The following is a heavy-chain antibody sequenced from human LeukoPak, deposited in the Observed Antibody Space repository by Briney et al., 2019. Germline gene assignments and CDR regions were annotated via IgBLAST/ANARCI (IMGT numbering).Heavy chain of an antibody. CDR2: IYRDVII. CDR3: AKDLYTYYDILTGYYRGDYFDY. Sequence: GGSLRLSCAASGFTVRTSYMTWVRQAPGKGLEWVSVIYRDVIIYYADSVKGRFTIPRDNSKNTLYLQMNSLRAEDTAVYYCAKDLYTYYDILTGYYRGDYFDYWGQGTLVTVSS. V-gene: IGHV3-53*01. J-gene: IGHJ4*02. D-gene: IGHD3-9*01. CDR1: GFTVRTSY.